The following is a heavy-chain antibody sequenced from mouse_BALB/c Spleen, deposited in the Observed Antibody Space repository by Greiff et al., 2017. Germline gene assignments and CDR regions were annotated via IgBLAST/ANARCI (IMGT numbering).Heavy chain of an antibody. Sequence: DVQLVESGGGLVQPGGSRKLSCAASGFTFSSYAMSWVRQSPEKRLEWVAEISSGGSYTYYPDTVTGRFTISRDNATNTLYLEMSSLRSEDTAMYYCARAYGSRGDAMDYWGQGTSVTVSA. D-gene: IGHD1-1*01. CDR1: GFTFSSYA. J-gene: IGHJ4*01. V-gene: IGHV5-9-4*01. CDR3: ARAYGSRGDAMDY. CDR2: ISSGGSYT.